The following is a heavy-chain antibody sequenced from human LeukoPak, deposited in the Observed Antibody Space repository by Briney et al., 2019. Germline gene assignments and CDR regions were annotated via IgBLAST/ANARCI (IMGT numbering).Heavy chain of an antibody. V-gene: IGHV3-21*01. Sequence: PGGSLRLSCAASGFTFSSYSMNWVRQAPGKGLEWVSSISSSSSYIYYADSVKGRFTISRDNAKNSLYLQMNSLRAEDTAVYYCARAPSWGDSSSNFDYWGQGTLVTVSS. CDR3: ARAPSWGDSSSNFDY. J-gene: IGHJ4*02. CDR1: GFTFSSYS. CDR2: ISSSSSYI. D-gene: IGHD6-6*01.